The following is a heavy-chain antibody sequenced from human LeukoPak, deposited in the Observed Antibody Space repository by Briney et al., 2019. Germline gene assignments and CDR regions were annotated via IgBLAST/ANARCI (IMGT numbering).Heavy chain of an antibody. D-gene: IGHD4-11*01. J-gene: IGHJ5*02. CDR1: GFSFSSFA. CDR2: VSYSGSP. Sequence: PGGSLRLSCAASGFSFSSFAMSWVRQPPGKGLEWIGGVSYSGSPYYNPSLKSRVTISIDPSKNQFSLRLSSVTAPDTAVYYCSRRLQTYWFDPWGQGTLVTVSS. V-gene: IGHV4-39*01. CDR3: SRRLQTYWFDP.